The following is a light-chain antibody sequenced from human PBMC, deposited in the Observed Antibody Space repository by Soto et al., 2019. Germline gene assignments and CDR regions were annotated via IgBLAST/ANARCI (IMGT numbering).Light chain of an antibody. CDR3: SSYTSSSTLGV. Sequence: QSALTQPASVSGSPGQSITISCTGTSRDVGGYNDVSWYQQHPGKAPKLMIYDVSNRPSGVSNRSSCSKSGNTASLTISGLQAEDEADYYCSSYTSSSTLGVFGTGTKVTVL. CDR1: SRDVGGYND. CDR2: DVS. J-gene: IGLJ1*01. V-gene: IGLV2-14*01.